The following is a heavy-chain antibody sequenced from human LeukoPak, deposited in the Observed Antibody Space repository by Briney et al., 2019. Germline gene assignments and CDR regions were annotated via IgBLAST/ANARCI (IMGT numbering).Heavy chain of an antibody. Sequence: GRSLRLSCAASGFTFDDYAMHWVRQAPGKGLEWVSGISWNSGSIGYADSVKGRFTISKDNSKNTLYLQMSSLRVEDTAVYYCAKQDRDYYDSSGHWGQGTLVTVSS. V-gene: IGHV3-9*01. D-gene: IGHD3-22*01. CDR1: GFTFDDYA. CDR2: ISWNSGSI. J-gene: IGHJ4*02. CDR3: AKQDRDYYDSSGH.